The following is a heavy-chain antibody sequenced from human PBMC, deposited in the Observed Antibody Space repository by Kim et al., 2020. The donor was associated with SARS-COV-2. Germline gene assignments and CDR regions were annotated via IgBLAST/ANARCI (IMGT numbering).Heavy chain of an antibody. CDR3: ARGTTYCSSTSCTPGSFDY. V-gene: IGHV4-61*01. CDR1: GGSVSSGSYY. Sequence: SETLSLTCTVSGGSVSSGSYYWSWIRQSPGKGLEWIGYIYYSGSTNYNPSLKSRVTISVDTSKNQFSLKLSSVTAADTAVYYCARGTTYCSSTSCTPGSFDYWGQGTLVTVSS. D-gene: IGHD2-2*01. J-gene: IGHJ4*02. CDR2: IYYSGST.